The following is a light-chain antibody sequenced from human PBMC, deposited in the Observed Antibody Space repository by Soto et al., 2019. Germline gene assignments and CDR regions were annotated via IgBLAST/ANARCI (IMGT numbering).Light chain of an antibody. CDR3: QQYGGSPLVT. CDR2: GVS. Sequence: EFVMTQSPGTPSLSPGERATLSCRASQSVTNNYLAWYQQKPGQAPRLLIHGVSSRAAGIPDRFSGSGSVTDFTLTISRLEPEDFAGYYCQQYGGSPLVTFGPGTKVDIK. CDR1: QSVTNNY. V-gene: IGKV3-20*01. J-gene: IGKJ3*01.